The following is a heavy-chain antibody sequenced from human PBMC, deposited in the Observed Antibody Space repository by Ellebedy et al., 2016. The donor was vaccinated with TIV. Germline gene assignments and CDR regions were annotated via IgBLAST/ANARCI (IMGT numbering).Heavy chain of an antibody. CDR3: ARITMVRGVIINYYYYGMDV. CDR1: GYTFTGYY. Sequence: AASVKVSCKASGYTFTGYYMHWMRQAPGQGLEWMGWINPNSGGTNYAQKFQGRVTMTRDTSISTAYMELSRLRSDDTAVYYCARITMVRGVIINYYYYGMDVWGQGTTVTVSS. CDR2: INPNSGGT. V-gene: IGHV1-2*02. D-gene: IGHD3-10*01. J-gene: IGHJ6*02.